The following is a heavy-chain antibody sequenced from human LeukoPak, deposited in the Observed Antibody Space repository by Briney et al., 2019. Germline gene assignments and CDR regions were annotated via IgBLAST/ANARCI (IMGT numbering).Heavy chain of an antibody. J-gene: IGHJ4*02. CDR2: IYPGDSDT. V-gene: IGHV5-51*01. CDR3: ARRIAATGRGYFDY. D-gene: IGHD6-13*01. Sequence: GESLKISCQVSGYSFTNYWIGWVRQMPGKGLEWMGVIYPGDSDTRYSPSFQGQVTISAAKSISTAYLQLSSLKASDTAMYYCARRIAATGRGYFDYWGQGTLVTVSS. CDR1: GYSFTNYW.